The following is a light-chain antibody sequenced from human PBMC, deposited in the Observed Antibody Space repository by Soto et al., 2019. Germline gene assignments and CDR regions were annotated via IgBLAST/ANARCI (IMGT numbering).Light chain of an antibody. V-gene: IGLV2-11*01. CDR2: DVS. CDR1: SSDVGGYNY. J-gene: IGLJ2*01. Sequence: QSALTQPRSVSGSPGQSVTISCTGTSSDVGGYNYVSWCQQHPGKAPKLMIYDVSKRPSGVPDRFSASKSGNTASLTISGLQAEDEADYYCCSYAGSYTVVFGGGTKLTVL. CDR3: CSYAGSYTVV.